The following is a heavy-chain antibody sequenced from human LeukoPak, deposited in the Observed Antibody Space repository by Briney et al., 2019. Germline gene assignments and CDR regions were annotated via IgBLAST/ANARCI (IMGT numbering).Heavy chain of an antibody. D-gene: IGHD2-2*02. CDR3: ARDGNIVVVPAAIGGDNWFDP. Sequence: GASVKVSCKASGYTFTGYYMHWVRQAPGQGLEWMGWINPNSGGTNYAQKFQGRVTMTRDTSISTAYMELSRLRSDDTAVYYCARDGNIVVVPAAIGGDNWFDPWGQGTLVTVSS. V-gene: IGHV1-2*02. CDR1: GYTFTGYY. J-gene: IGHJ5*02. CDR2: INPNSGGT.